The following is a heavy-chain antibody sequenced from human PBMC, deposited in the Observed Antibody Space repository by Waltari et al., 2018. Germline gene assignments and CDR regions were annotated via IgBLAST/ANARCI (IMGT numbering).Heavy chain of an antibody. CDR1: GFTFSSYW. CDR3: ARDGVTGTTGLDAFDI. CDR2: IKQDGIGK. J-gene: IGHJ3*02. V-gene: IGHV3-7*04. D-gene: IGHD1-7*01. Sequence: ELQLVESGGGLVQPGGSLRLSCAASGFTFSSYWMSWVRQAPGKGLEWVANIKQDGIGKYHVDSVKGRLTISRDNAQNSLYRQLNSLRADDTAVYYCARDGVTGTTGLDAFDIWGQGTMVTVSS.